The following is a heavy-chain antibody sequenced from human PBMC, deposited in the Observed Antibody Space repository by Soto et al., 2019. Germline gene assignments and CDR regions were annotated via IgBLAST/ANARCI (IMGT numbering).Heavy chain of an antibody. CDR1: GFTFSDYA. V-gene: IGHV3-23*01. J-gene: IGHJ4*02. CDR2: ITGSGETT. D-gene: IGHD2-15*01. CDR3: ATRSAARRHFEH. Sequence: EVQLLESGGGLVQPGGSLRLSCAVSGFTFSDYAMNWVRQAPGKGLEWLSAITGSGETTNYADSVKGRFTVSRDDSKITLFLQMNSMRAEDTAVYYCATRSAARRHFEHWGQGTLVTVSS.